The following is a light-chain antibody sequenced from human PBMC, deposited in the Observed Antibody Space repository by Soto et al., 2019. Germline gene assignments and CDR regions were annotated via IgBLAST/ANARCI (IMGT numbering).Light chain of an antibody. CDR2: DVN. CDR1: SSDIGAYNF. Sequence: QSVLTQPASVSGSPGQSITISCTGTSSDIGAYNFVSWYQQHPGKAPKLMLYDVNIRPSGVSNRFSGSKSGKTASLTISGLQAEDEADYYCTSWTTSTTMIFGGGTQLTVL. V-gene: IGLV2-14*03. J-gene: IGLJ2*01. CDR3: TSWTTSTTMI.